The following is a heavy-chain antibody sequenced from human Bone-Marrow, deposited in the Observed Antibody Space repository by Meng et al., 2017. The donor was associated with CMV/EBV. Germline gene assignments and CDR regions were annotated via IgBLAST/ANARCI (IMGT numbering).Heavy chain of an antibody. CDR3: VRGIIMITFGGEYYFDY. Sequence: GGSLRLSCAASGFTFSSYWMSWVRQAPGKGLEWVANIKQDGSEKYYVDSVKGRFTISRDNAKNSLYLQMNSLRTEDTAVYYCVRGIIMITFGGEYYFDYWGQGTLVTVSS. CDR1: GFTFSSYW. V-gene: IGHV3-7*01. D-gene: IGHD3-16*01. CDR2: IKQDGSEK. J-gene: IGHJ4*02.